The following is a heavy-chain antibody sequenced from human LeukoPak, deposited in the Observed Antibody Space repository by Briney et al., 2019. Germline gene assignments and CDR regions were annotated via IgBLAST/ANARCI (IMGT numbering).Heavy chain of an antibody. CDR2: IYYSGST. CDR1: GGSISSGGYY. Sequence: PSETLSLTCTVSGGSISSGGYYWSWIRQHPGKGLEWIGYIYYSGSTYYNPSLKSRVTISVDMSKNQFSLKLSSVTAADTAVYYCARGFRDGSGSSDYWGQGTLVTVSS. J-gene: IGHJ4*02. D-gene: IGHD3-10*01. V-gene: IGHV4-31*03. CDR3: ARGFRDGSGSSDY.